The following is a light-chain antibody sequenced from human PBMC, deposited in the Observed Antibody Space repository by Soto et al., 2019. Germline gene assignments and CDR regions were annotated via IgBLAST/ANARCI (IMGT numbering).Light chain of an antibody. J-gene: IGLJ3*02. V-gene: IGLV2-14*01. CDR1: SSDIGSNNY. Sequence: QSALTQPASVSGSPGQSITISCTGTSSDIGSNNYVSWFQQRPGKAPTLIIYEVSNRPSGVSNHFSGSKSGNTASLTISGLLPEDEAEYYSSSYTTTTRLFGGGTKLTVL. CDR3: SSYTTTTRL. CDR2: EVS.